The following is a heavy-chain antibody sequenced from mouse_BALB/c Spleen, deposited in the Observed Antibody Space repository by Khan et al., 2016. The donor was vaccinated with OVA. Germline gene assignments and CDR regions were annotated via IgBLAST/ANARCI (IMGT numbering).Heavy chain of an antibody. D-gene: IGHD2-3*01. J-gene: IGHJ4*01. CDR2: ISYSGST. CDR1: GYSITSDYA. V-gene: IGHV3-2*02. Sequence: EVQLQESGPGLVKPSQSLSLTCTVTGYSITSDYAWNWIRQFPGNKLEWMGYISYSGSTNYNPSLKSRISITRDTSKNQFFVQLNSVTTEDTATYYCARDGSRYNYAMDYWGQGTSVTVSS. CDR3: ARDGSRYNYAMDY.